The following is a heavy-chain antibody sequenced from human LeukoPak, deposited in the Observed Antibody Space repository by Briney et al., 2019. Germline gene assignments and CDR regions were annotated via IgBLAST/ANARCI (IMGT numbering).Heavy chain of an antibody. CDR3: GRKSAARKTSEFDY. Sequence: ASVNVSCKASGYTFNEYYINWVRQAPGQGLEWVGWIHPNSGGTNYGQKFQGRVTMTRDTSISTAYMELSRLTFDDTAVYFCGRKSAARKTSEFDYWGQGALVTVAS. J-gene: IGHJ4*02. CDR2: IHPNSGGT. CDR1: GYTFNEYY. D-gene: IGHD6-6*01. V-gene: IGHV1-2*02.